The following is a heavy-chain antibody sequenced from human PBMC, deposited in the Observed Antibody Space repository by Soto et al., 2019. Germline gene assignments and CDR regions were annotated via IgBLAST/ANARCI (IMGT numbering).Heavy chain of an antibody. CDR2: INAGNGNT. J-gene: IGHJ4*02. Sequence: ASVKVSCKASGYTFTSYAMHWVRQAPGQRLEWMGWINAGNGNTKYSQKFQGRVTITRDTSASTAYMELSSLRSEDTAVYYCARLIKRAVLRYFDWSPGFDYWGQGTLVTVSS. V-gene: IGHV1-3*01. CDR1: GYTFTSYA. D-gene: IGHD3-9*01. CDR3: ARLIKRAVLRYFDWSPGFDY.